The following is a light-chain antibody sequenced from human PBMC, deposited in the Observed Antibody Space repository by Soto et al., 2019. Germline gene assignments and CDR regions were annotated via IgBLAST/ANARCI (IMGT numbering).Light chain of an antibody. CDR2: GAS. V-gene: IGKV3-11*01. CDR1: QSVSSY. CDR3: QQRSNWPSIT. Sequence: EIVMTQSPATLSVSPGERATLSCRASQSVSSYLAWYQQKPGQAPRLLIFGASNRATGIPARFSGSGSGTDFTLTISSLESEDSAVYYCQQRSNWPSITFGQGTRLEIK. J-gene: IGKJ5*01.